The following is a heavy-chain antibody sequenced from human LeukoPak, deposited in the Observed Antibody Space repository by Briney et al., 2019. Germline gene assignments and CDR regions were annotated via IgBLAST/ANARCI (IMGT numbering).Heavy chain of an antibody. CDR1: GFSFSKAW. D-gene: IGHD3-10*02. Sequence: GGSLRLSCAASGFSFSKAWMTWVRQAPGKGLEWVSYISSSGSTIYYADSVKGRFTISRDNAKNSLYLQMNSLRAEDTAVYYCAELGITMIGGVWGKGTTVTISS. V-gene: IGHV3-48*03. J-gene: IGHJ6*04. CDR3: AELGITMIGGV. CDR2: ISSSGSTI.